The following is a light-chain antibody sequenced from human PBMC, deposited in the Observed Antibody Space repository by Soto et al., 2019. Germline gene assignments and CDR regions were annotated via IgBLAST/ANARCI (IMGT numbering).Light chain of an antibody. V-gene: IGLV2-14*01. CDR1: SSDVGGYNY. CDR3: SSYTSSSTPWV. J-gene: IGLJ3*02. Sequence: QSALTQPASVSGSPGQSITISCTGTSSDVGGYNYVSWYQHHPGKAPKLMIYEVTNRPSGVSNRLSGSKSGNTASLTISGLQAEDEADYYCSSYTSSSTPWVFGGGTKLTVL. CDR2: EVT.